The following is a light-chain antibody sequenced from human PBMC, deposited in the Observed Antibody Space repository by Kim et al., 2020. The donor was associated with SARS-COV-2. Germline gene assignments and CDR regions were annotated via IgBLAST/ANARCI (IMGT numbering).Light chain of an antibody. J-gene: IGKJ4*01. V-gene: IGKV3-11*01. CDR3: QQRSNWPLT. CDR2: DAS. Sequence: LSPWQRATLSCTASQSVSSYLAWYQQKPGQAPRLLIYDASHRATGIPARFSGSGSGTAFTLTISSLEPEDFAVYYCQQRSNWPLTFGGGTKVDIK. CDR1: QSVSSY.